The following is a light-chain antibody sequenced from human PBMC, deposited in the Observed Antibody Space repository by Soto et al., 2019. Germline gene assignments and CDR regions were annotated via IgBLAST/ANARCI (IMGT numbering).Light chain of an antibody. J-gene: IGKJ2*01. CDR3: QHYNVYYMYT. V-gene: IGKV1-9*01. CDR2: VAS. Sequence: DIQLTQSPSFLSASVGDRVTITCRASQDFNNYLAWYQQKPGEAPKLLMYVASTLQSGVPSRFSGSGSGTEFTLTISSLQPDDYATYYYQHYNVYYMYTFGQGTKVDIK. CDR1: QDFNNY.